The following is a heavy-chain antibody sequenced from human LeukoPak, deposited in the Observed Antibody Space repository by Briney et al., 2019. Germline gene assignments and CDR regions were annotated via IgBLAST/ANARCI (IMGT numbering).Heavy chain of an antibody. V-gene: IGHV3-48*03. CDR3: ARVSSGWYFDY. CDR2: ISSSGSTI. D-gene: IGHD6-19*01. Sequence: GGSLRLSCAASGFTFSSYEMNWVRQAPGKGLEWVSYISSSGSTIYYADSVKGRFTISRDNAKNSLYLQMNSLRAEDTAVYYCARVSSGWYFDYWGQGTLVTVSS. J-gene: IGHJ4*02. CDR1: GFTFSSYE.